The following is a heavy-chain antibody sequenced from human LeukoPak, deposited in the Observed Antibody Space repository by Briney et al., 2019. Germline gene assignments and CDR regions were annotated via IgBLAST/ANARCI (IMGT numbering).Heavy chain of an antibody. CDR2: ISSSGSTI. D-gene: IGHD6-13*01. CDR1: GFTFSDYY. V-gene: IGHV3-11*01. Sequence: GGSLRLSCAASGFTFSDYYMSWIRQAPGKGLEWVSYISSSGSTIYYADSVKGRFTISRDNAKNSLYLQMNGLRAEDTAVYYCARDLSQQLVYFDYWGQGTLVTVSS. J-gene: IGHJ4*02. CDR3: ARDLSQQLVYFDY.